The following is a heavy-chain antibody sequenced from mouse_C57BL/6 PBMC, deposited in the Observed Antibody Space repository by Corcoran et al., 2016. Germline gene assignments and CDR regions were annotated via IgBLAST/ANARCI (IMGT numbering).Heavy chain of an antibody. Sequence: QVQLQKSGAGLVKPGASVRIPCTASGYAFSSYWMNWLKQRPGKGVEWIGQIYPGDGDTNYNGKFKGKATLTADKSSSTAYMQLSSLTSEDSAVYFCARNEDGSRFAYWGQGTLVTVS. CDR3: ARNEDGSRFAY. J-gene: IGHJ3*01. V-gene: IGHV1-80*01. CDR1: GYAFSSYW. D-gene: IGHD1-1*01. CDR2: IYPGDGDT.